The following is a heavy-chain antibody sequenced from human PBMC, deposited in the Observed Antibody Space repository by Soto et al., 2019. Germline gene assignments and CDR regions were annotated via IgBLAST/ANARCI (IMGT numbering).Heavy chain of an antibody. CDR2: ISAYNGET. J-gene: IGHJ5*02. Sequence: QVQLVQSGAELKKPGASVKVSCAASGYTFTSNSITWVRQAPGQGLEWMGWISAYNGETSYAEKFQGRLTMTTETSTSTAYMELRSLRSDDTAVYYCSRVWGIYLAPSGGAGFDPLGQGTLVNVSS. D-gene: IGHD3-16*02. CDR3: SRVWGIYLAPSGGAGFDP. CDR1: GYTFTSNS. V-gene: IGHV1-18*04.